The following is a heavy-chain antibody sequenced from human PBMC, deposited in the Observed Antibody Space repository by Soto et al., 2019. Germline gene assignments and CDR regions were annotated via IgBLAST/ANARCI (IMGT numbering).Heavy chain of an antibody. CDR2: ISAYKGNT. CDR3: ARDAQRQGMVYTITYYYGLDV. J-gene: IGHJ6*02. V-gene: IGHV1-18*04. D-gene: IGHD2-8*01. CDR1: GYTFTTYG. Sequence: QVQLVQSGGEVKKPGASVKVSCKASGYTFTTYGINWVRQAPGQGLEWMGWISAYKGNTDYAQKFQDRITLTTDTSTSTAYMELRRLRSDDTAVYYCARDAQRQGMVYTITYYYGLDVWGQGTTVTVSS.